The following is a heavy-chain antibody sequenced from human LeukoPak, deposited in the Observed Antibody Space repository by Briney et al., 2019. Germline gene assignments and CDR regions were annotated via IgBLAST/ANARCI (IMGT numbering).Heavy chain of an antibody. CDR3: TRHPLWFGEPTSDY. CDR2: IRSKANSYTT. D-gene: IGHD3-10*01. V-gene: IGHV3-73*01. CDR1: GFTFSGSA. J-gene: IGHJ4*02. Sequence: GGSLRLSCAASGFTFSGSAMRWVRQASGKGLEWVGRIRSKANSYTTTYAASVKGRFTISRDDSKNTAYLQMNSLKTEDTAVYYCTRHPLWFGEPTSDYWGQGTLVTVSS.